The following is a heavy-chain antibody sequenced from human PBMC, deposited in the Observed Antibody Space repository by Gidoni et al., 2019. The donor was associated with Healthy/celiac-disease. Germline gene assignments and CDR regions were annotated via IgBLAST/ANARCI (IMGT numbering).Heavy chain of an antibody. Sequence: QVQLVQSGAEVKKPGASVKVSCKASGYTFTGSYMHWVRQAPGQGLEWMGWINPNSGGTNYAQKFQGRVTMTRDTSISTAYMELSRLRSDDTAVYYCARVGYCSSTSCYTDFYYYYGMDVWGQGTTVTVSS. J-gene: IGHJ6*02. CDR2: INPNSGGT. D-gene: IGHD2-2*02. CDR3: ARVGYCSSTSCYTDFYYYYGMDV. V-gene: IGHV1-2*02. CDR1: GYTFTGSY.